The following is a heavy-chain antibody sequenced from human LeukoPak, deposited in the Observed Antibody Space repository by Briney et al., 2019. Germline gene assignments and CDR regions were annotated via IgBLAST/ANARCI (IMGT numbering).Heavy chain of an antibody. Sequence: SGPTLVNPTQTLTLTCAFSGFSLSTSGVGVGWMRQPPGKSLEWLALIYWDDDKRYSPSLKSRLTITKDTSKNQVVLTMTNMDPVDTATYYCAHTVVDVTYYDILTGYYRPYVYFDYWGQGTLVTVSS. D-gene: IGHD3-9*01. CDR3: AHTVVDVTYYDILTGYYRPYVYFDY. J-gene: IGHJ4*02. V-gene: IGHV2-5*02. CDR1: GFSLSTSGVG. CDR2: IYWDDDK.